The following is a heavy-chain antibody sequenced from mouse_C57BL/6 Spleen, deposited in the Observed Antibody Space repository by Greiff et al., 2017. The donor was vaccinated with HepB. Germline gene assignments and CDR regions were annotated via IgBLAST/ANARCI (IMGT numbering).Heavy chain of an antibody. CDR3: TTRRYGTPSYAMDY. V-gene: IGHV14-4*01. Sequence: EVKLEESGAELVRPGASVKLSCTASGFNIKDDYMHWVKQRPEQGLEWIGWIDPENGDTEYASKFQGKATITADTSSNTAYLQLSSLKSEDTAVYYCTTRRYGTPSYAMDYWGQGTSVTVSS. J-gene: IGHJ4*01. CDR1: GFNIKDDY. CDR2: IDPENGDT. D-gene: IGHD1-1*01.